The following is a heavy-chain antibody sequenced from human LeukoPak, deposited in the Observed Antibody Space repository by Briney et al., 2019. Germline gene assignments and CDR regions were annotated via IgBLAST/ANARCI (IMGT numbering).Heavy chain of an antibody. CDR3: ARAIYSGSYSYSHTYFES. J-gene: IGHJ4*02. Sequence: SETLSLPCTVSGGYISSSRYYWGWIRQPPGKGLEWIASILYSGSTFYNPSLKSRLTISVDTSKNQFSLKLTSVTATDTAVYYCARAIYSGSYSYSHTYFESWGQGTLVTVSS. D-gene: IGHD1-26*01. V-gene: IGHV4-39*01. CDR1: GGYISSSRYY. CDR2: ILYSGST.